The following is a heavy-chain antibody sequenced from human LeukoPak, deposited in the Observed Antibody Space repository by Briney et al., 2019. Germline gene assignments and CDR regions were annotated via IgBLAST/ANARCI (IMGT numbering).Heavy chain of an antibody. CDR3: AREPPYCSSTSCPGHYYGMDV. J-gene: IGHJ6*04. D-gene: IGHD2-2*01. V-gene: IGHV3-74*01. CDR1: GFTFSSYW. CDR2: INSDGSST. Sequence: GGSLRLSCAASGFTFSSYWMHWVRQAPGKGLVWVSRINSDGSSTSYADSVKGRFTISRDNAKNTLYLQMNSLRAEDTAVYYCAREPPYCSSTSCPGHYYGMDVWGKGTTVTVSS.